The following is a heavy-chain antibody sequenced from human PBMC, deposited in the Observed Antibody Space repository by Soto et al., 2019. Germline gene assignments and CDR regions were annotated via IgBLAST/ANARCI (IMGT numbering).Heavy chain of an antibody. Sequence: QVTLKESGPVLVKPTETLTLTCTVSGFSLSNARMGVSWIRQPPGKALEWLAHIFSNDEKSYSTSLKSRLTIYNDTTKRQVVLTMTNMDPVDTATYYCARMVQVGGGRLSFDYWGQGTLVTVSS. V-gene: IGHV2-26*01. CDR2: IFSNDEK. CDR1: GFSLSNARMG. J-gene: IGHJ4*02. CDR3: ARMVQVGGGRLSFDY. D-gene: IGHD3-16*01.